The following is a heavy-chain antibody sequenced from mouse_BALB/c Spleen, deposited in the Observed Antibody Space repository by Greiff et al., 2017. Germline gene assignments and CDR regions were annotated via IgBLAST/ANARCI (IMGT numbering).Heavy chain of an antibody. CDR1: GYTFTDYA. V-gene: IGHV1S137*01. CDR3: AREGGYGSSPPWFAY. CDR2: ISTYYGDA. D-gene: IGHD1-1*01. Sequence: VQLQQSGAELVRPGVSVKISCKGSGYTFTDYAMHWVKQSHAKSLEWIGVISTYYGDASYNQKFKGKATMTVDKSSSTAYMELARLTSEDSAIYYCAREGGYGSSPPWFAYWGQGTLVTVSA. J-gene: IGHJ3*01.